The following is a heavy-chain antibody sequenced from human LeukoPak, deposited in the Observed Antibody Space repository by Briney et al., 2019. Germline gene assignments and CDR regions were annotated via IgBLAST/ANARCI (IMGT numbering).Heavy chain of an antibody. CDR1: GFTFSRNW. D-gene: IGHD1-26*01. J-gene: IGHJ4*02. V-gene: IGHV3-7*01. Sequence: GSLRLSCAASGFTFSRNWMTWVRQAPGKGLEWVANIKQDGSEKYYVDSVKGRFTISRDNAKNSLYLQMNSLRAEDTAEYYCARDWYSGSYPLDYWGQGTLVTVSS. CDR3: ARDWYSGSYPLDY. CDR2: IKQDGSEK.